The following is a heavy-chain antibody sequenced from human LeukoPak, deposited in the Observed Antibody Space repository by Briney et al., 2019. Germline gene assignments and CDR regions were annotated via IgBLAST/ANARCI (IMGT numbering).Heavy chain of an antibody. CDR1: RASISDNY. D-gene: IGHD2-15*01. CDR2: TYTSGDT. CDR3: TIGGAFGSLAH. V-gene: IGHV4-4*07. J-gene: IGHJ4*02. Sequence: SETLSLTCTVSRASISDNYWSWSRQPAGKALEWIGRTYTSGDTNYSPSLKSRASVSVDTSKNQFYLSLRYVTAADTAVYYCTIGGAFGSLAHWGPGTLVTVSS.